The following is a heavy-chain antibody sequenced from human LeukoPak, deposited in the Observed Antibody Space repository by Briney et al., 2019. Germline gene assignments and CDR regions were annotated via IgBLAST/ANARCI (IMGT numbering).Heavy chain of an antibody. CDR2: ISGSGDAT. Sequence: GGSLRLSCAASGFTFNNYGMSWVRQAPGKGLEWVSAISGSGDATHYADAGTGRLSISKDNSRNTLFLQMNSLRAEDTAVYYCAKVGELGATSDYFDYWGQGTLVTVSS. CDR3: AKVGELGATSDYFDY. D-gene: IGHD1-26*01. J-gene: IGHJ4*02. CDR1: GFTFNNYG. V-gene: IGHV3-23*01.